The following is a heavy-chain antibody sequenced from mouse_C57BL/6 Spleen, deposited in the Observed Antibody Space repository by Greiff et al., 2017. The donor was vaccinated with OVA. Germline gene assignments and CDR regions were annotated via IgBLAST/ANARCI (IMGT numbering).Heavy chain of an antibody. J-gene: IGHJ3*01. D-gene: IGHD3-2*02. CDR2: IYPGDGDT. CDR1: GYAFSSSW. Sequence: VQGVESGPELVKPGASVKISCKASGYAFSSSWMNWVKQRPGKGLEWIGRIYPGDGDTNYNGKFKGKATLTADKSSSTAYMQLSSLTSEDSAVYFCARPQTAQATGFAYWGQGTLVTVSA. V-gene: IGHV1-82*01. CDR3: ARPQTAQATGFAY.